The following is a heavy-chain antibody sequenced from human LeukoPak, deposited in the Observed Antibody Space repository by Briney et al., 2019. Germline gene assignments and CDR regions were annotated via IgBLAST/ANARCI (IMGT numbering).Heavy chain of an antibody. Sequence: GGSLRLSCAASGFTFSSYSMNWVRQAPGKGLEWVSYISSSSSTIYYADSVKGRFTISRDNSKNTLYLQMNSLRAEDTAVYYCAKVYYYDSSGSSDYWGQGTLVTVSS. CDR1: GFTFSSYS. J-gene: IGHJ4*02. CDR2: ISSSSSTI. V-gene: IGHV3-48*01. D-gene: IGHD3-22*01. CDR3: AKVYYYDSSGSSDY.